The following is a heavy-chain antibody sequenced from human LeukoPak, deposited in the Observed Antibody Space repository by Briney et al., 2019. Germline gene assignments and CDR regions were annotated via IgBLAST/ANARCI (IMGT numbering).Heavy chain of an antibody. CDR3: ARGQSKIVVVPAAPRQDLDY. CDR1: GYTFTGYY. V-gene: IGHV1-2*06. Sequence: ASVKVSCKASGYTFTGYYMHWVRHAPGQGLEWMGRINPNSGGTNYAQKFQGRVTMTRDTSISTAYMELSRLRSDDMAVYDSARGQSKIVVVPAAPRQDLDYCGQGNLVTVSS. J-gene: IGHJ4*02. CDR2: INPNSGGT. D-gene: IGHD2-2*01.